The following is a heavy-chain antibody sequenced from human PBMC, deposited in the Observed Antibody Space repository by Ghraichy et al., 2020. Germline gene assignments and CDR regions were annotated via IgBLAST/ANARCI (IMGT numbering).Heavy chain of an antibody. CDR1: GFTFSSYG. Sequence: GESLNISCAASGFTFSSYGMHWVRQAPGKGLEWVAVIWYDGSNKYYADSVKGRFTISRDNSKNTLYLQMNSLRAEDTAVYYCARALSVYSYGYYYYYGMDVWGQGTTVTVSS. J-gene: IGHJ6*02. V-gene: IGHV3-33*01. CDR2: IWYDGSNK. CDR3: ARALSVYSYGYYYYYGMDV. D-gene: IGHD5-18*01.